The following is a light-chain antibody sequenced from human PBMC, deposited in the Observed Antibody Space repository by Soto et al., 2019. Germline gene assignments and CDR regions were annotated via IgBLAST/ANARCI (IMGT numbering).Light chain of an antibody. CDR3: HQRTDWPPET. J-gene: IGKJ1*01. CDR1: QSVSNH. Sequence: EIMLKQSPATLSLSTGESATLSCLARQSVSNHLAWYQHRPGQAPRLLIYGASTRATDIPARFSGSGSGTDFTLTISSLEPEDFAVYYCHQRTDWPPETFGQGTKVDIK. CDR2: GAS. V-gene: IGKV3-11*01.